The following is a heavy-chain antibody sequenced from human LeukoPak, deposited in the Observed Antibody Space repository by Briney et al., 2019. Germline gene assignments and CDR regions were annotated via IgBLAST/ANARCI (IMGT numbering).Heavy chain of an antibody. CDR3: AKGLSTYSSSSPDY. V-gene: IGHV3-23*01. CDR2: ISGSGGST. J-gene: IGHJ4*02. D-gene: IGHD6-6*01. CDR1: GFTFSSYA. Sequence: PGGSLRLSCAAPGFTFSSYAMSWVRQAPGKGLEWVSAISGSGGSTYYADSVKGRFTMSRDSFKSTLYLQMNSLRAEDTAIYYCAKGLSTYSSSSPDYWGQGTLVTVSS.